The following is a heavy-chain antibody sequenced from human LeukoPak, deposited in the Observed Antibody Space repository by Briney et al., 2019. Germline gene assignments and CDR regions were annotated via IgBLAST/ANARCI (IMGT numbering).Heavy chain of an antibody. CDR3: VKDRFIDS. V-gene: IGHV3-64D*08. CDR1: GFNLISYA. CDR2: ISSNGEST. Sequence: PGGSLRLSCSVSGFNLISYAMHWVRQAPGKGLEYVSSISSNGESTYYTDSVKGRFSISRDNSKNTLYLQMSSLRVEDTAVYYCVKDRFIDSWGQGTLVTVSS. J-gene: IGHJ4*02.